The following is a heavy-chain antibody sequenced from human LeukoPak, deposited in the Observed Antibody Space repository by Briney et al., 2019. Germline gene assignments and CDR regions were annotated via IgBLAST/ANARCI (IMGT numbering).Heavy chain of an antibody. Sequence: GRSLRLSCAASGFTFSSYGMHWVRQAPGKGLEWVAVIWYDGSNKYYADSVKGRFTISRDNSKNTLYLQMNSLRAEDTAVYYCAKPRGYSTVTTYYYYGIDVWGQGTTVTVSS. CDR1: GFTFSSYG. CDR2: IWYDGSNK. D-gene: IGHD4-17*01. J-gene: IGHJ6*02. V-gene: IGHV3-33*06. CDR3: AKPRGYSTVTTYYYYGIDV.